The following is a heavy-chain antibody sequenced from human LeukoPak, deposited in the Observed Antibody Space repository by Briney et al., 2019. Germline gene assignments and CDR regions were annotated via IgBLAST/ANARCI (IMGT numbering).Heavy chain of an antibody. Sequence: PSETLSLTCAVYGGSFSGYYWSWIRQPPGKGLEWIGEINHSGSTNYSPSLKSRVTISVDTSKNQFSLKLSSVTAADTAVYYCARVGYGDYSWFDPWGQGTLVTVSS. V-gene: IGHV4-34*01. J-gene: IGHJ5*02. CDR1: GGSFSGYY. CDR2: INHSGST. D-gene: IGHD4-17*01. CDR3: ARVGYGDYSWFDP.